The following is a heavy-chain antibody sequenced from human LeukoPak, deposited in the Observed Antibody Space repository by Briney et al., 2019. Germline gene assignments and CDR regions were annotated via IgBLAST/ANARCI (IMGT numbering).Heavy chain of an antibody. D-gene: IGHD6-19*01. CDR2: IDSSAGS. Sequence: PSETLSLTCTVSGGSISGFYWSWIRQSPEKGLEWIAYIDSSAGSNYNPSLKSRVTIYVDPSKNQFSLKVTSVTAADTAMYYCARVGSEAVAGTGQYYFDYWGQGILVTVSS. CDR1: GGSISGFY. CDR3: ARVGSEAVAGTGQYYFDY. J-gene: IGHJ4*02. V-gene: IGHV4-4*08.